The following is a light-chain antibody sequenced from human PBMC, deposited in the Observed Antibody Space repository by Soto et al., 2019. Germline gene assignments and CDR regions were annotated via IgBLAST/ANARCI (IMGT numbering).Light chain of an antibody. J-gene: IGKJ4*01. CDR1: QDISNY. CDR3: QQYENLPLT. Sequence: DIQMTQSPSSLSASVGDRVTITCQASQDISNYLNWFQQKPGKAPNLLIYDGSKLETGVPSRFSGSVSGTHFTFTISSLQPEDIATYYCQQYENLPLTFGGGTKVEIK. V-gene: IGKV1-33*01. CDR2: DGS.